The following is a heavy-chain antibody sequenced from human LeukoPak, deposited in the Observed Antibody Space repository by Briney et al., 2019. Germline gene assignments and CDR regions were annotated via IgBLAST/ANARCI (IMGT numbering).Heavy chain of an antibody. J-gene: IGHJ4*02. Sequence: ASVKVSCMASGYTFTGYYIYWVRQAPGQGLEWMGWINPNSGGTNYAQKFQGRVTMTREMSISTAYMELSRLRSDDTAVYYCARGQQLASNWGQGTLVTVSS. CDR1: GYTFTGYY. CDR2: INPNSGGT. CDR3: ARGQQLASN. D-gene: IGHD6-13*01. V-gene: IGHV1-2*02.